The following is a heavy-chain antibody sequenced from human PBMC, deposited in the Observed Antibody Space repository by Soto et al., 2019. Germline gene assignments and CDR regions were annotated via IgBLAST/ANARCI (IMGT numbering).Heavy chain of an antibody. CDR3: ARHSTSAPKEY. D-gene: IGHD3-10*01. Sequence: GESLNISCKGSGYSFTTYWIAWVRQMPGKGLEWVGVIYPGDSDTRYSPSFEGHVTISVDKSVSTAFLQWNSLKASDNAMYYCARHSTSAPKEYWGQGTMVTVGS. V-gene: IGHV5-51*01. CDR2: IYPGDSDT. J-gene: IGHJ4*01. CDR1: GYSFTTYW.